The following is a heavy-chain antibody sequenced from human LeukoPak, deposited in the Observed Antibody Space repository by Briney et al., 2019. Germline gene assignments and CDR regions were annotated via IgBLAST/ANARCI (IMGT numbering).Heavy chain of an antibody. CDR3: AREGSSSRTHYFDF. D-gene: IGHD6-13*01. CDR1: XXTXXSXY. CDR2: INPSGGST. V-gene: IGHV1-46*01. J-gene: IGHJ4*02. Sequence: ASVXXSXKXSXXTXXSXYMXXVRQAPGQGLEWMGIINPSGGSTSYAQKFQGRVTMTRDMSTSTVYMELSSLRSEDTAVYYCAREGSSSRTHYFDFWGQGTLVTVYS.